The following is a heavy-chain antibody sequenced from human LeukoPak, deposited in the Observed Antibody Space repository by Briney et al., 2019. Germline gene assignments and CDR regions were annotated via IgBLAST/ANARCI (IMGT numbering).Heavy chain of an antibody. CDR2: IDPSDSYT. CDR1: GYSFTSYW. D-gene: IGHD6-19*01. J-gene: IGHJ4*02. Sequence: GESLKISCKGSGYSFTSYWISWVRQMPGKGLEWMGRIDPSDSYTNYSPSFQGHVTISADKSISTAYLQWSSLMASDTAMYYCARPHSSGWYEAYWGQGTLVTVSS. V-gene: IGHV5-10-1*01. CDR3: ARPHSSGWYEAY.